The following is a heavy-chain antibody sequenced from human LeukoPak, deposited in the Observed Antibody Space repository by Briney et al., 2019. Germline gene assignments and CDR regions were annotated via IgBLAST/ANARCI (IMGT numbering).Heavy chain of an antibody. Sequence: SEALSLTCTVSGGSISSYYWSWIRQPPGKGLEWIGHIYYSGSTNYNPSLKSRVTISVDTSKNQFSLKLSSVTAADTAVYYCARGSQDDFWSGYYTLSYWGQGTLVTVSS. CDR3: ARGSQDDFWSGYYTLSY. J-gene: IGHJ4*02. CDR1: GGSISSYY. V-gene: IGHV4-59*01. CDR2: IYYSGST. D-gene: IGHD3-3*01.